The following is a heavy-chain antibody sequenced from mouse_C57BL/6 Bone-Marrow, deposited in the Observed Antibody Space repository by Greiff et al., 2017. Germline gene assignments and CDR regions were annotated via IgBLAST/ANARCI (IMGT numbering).Heavy chain of an antibody. Sequence: VQLQQSGAELVRPGASVQLSCTASGFNIKDDYMHWVKQRPEQGLEWIGWIYPQDGETEYAPKFQGTAAITADTSSNTAYLQLRSLTSEDTAVYSCTTAGYYFSKDYWGQGTTLTVSS. J-gene: IGHJ2*01. CDR2: IYPQDGET. CDR1: GFNIKDDY. D-gene: IGHD2-5*01. V-gene: IGHV14-4*01. CDR3: TTAGYYFSKDY.